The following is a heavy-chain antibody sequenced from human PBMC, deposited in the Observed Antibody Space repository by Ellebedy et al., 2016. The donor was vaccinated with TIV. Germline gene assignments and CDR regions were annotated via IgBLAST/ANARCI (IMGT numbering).Heavy chain of an antibody. J-gene: IGHJ6*02. D-gene: IGHD3-10*01. CDR2: INAGNGDT. Sequence: AASVKVSCKAPGDTFTSHAMHWVRQAPGQRPEWMGWINAGNGDTRYSQKFQGRVTLTRDTSASTAYMELSSLRSEDTAVYYCTRTSDSGTYYSYYYGMDVWGQGTTVTVSS. CDR3: TRTSDSGTYYSYYYGMDV. CDR1: GDTFTSHA. V-gene: IGHV1-3*01.